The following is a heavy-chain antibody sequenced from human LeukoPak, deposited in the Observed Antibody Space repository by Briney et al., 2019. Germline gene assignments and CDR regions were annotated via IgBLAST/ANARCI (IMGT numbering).Heavy chain of an antibody. CDR2: ISYDGSNK. CDR3: ARVNEQLVRAIDY. CDR1: GFIFSNYA. D-gene: IGHD6-6*01. V-gene: IGHV3-30*04. Sequence: GRSLRLSCAASGFIFSNYAMHWVRQAPGKGLEWVAVISYDGSNKYYADSVKGRFTISRDNAKNSLYLQMNSLRAEDTAVYYCARVNEQLVRAIDYWGQGTLVTVSS. J-gene: IGHJ4*02.